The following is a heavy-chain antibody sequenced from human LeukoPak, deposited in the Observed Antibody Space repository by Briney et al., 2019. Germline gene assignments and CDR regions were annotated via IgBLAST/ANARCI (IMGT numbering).Heavy chain of an antibody. J-gene: IGHJ4*02. Sequence: PGGSLRLSCAASGFTFSSSGMNWVRQAPGKGLEWVSSISSGSGYIYYADSVKGRFTISRDNAKNSLYLQMNSLRAEDTAVYYCARETTTIFGVTNTYYCDYWGQGTLVTVSS. CDR1: GFTFSSSG. V-gene: IGHV3-21*01. D-gene: IGHD3-3*01. CDR2: ISSGSGYI. CDR3: ARETTTIFGVTNTYYCDY.